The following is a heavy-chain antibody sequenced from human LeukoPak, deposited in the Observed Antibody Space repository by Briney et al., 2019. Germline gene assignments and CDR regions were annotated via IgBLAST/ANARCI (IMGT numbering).Heavy chain of an antibody. CDR1: EFIVSSNY. CDR3: ARSRNQYYYGMDV. J-gene: IGHJ6*02. V-gene: IGHV3-53*01. CDR2: INSGSST. D-gene: IGHD1-14*01. Sequence: GGSLRLSCAASEFIVSSNYMSWVRQAPGKGLEWVSVINSGSSTYYADSVQGRFTISRDNSKNTLYLQMNSLRAEDTAVYYCARSRNQYYYGMDVWGQGTTVTVSS.